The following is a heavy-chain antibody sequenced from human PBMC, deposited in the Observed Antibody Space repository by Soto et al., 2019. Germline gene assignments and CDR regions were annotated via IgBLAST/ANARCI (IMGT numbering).Heavy chain of an antibody. V-gene: IGHV1-46*01. J-gene: IGHJ3*02. CDR1: GYTFTSYY. D-gene: IGHD3-22*01. CDR3: AYDSSGYLSAFDI. Sequence: EASVKVSCXASGYTFTSYYMHWVRQAPGQGLEWMGIINPSGGSTSYAQKFQGRVTMTRDTSTSTVYMELSSLRSEDTAVYYCAYDSSGYLSAFDIWGQGTMVTVSS. CDR2: INPSGGST.